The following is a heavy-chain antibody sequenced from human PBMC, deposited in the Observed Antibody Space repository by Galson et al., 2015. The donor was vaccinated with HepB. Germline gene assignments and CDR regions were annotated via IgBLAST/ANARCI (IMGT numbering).Heavy chain of an antibody. CDR3: ARPLVLNGRFHPWVGPFHI. CDR1: GVSISCSLYY. J-gene: IGHJ3*02. Sequence: SETLSLTCAVSGVSISCSLYYWGWIRQSPKKGLEWIGSIYYGGCTYFSPSLQSRVAMSVDTSKNQLSLTLSSVTAADTAVYYCARPLVLNGRFHPWVGPFHIWGHGTMVTVSA. CDR2: IYYGGCT. D-gene: IGHD2-8*01. V-gene: IGHV4-39*01.